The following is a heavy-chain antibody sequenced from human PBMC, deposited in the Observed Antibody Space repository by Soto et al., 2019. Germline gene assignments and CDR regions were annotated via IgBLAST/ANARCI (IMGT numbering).Heavy chain of an antibody. Sequence: GESLKISCKGSGYSFTSYWIGWVRQMPGKGLEWMGIIYPGDSDTRYSPSFQGQVTISADKSISTAYLQWSSLKASDTAMYYCARGLSGLHYYYYGMDVWGQGTKVTVSS. CDR2: IYPGDSDT. J-gene: IGHJ6*02. D-gene: IGHD4-17*01. V-gene: IGHV5-51*01. CDR3: ARGLSGLHYYYYGMDV. CDR1: GYSFTSYW.